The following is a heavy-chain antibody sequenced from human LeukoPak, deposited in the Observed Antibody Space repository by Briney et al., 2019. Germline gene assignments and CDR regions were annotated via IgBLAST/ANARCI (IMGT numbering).Heavy chain of an antibody. CDR3: ASGSYYDSSGYYPFDY. D-gene: IGHD3-22*01. J-gene: IGHJ4*02. CDR2: ISAYNGNT. Sequence: GASVKVSCKASGYTFTSYGISWVRQAPGQGLEWMGWISAYNGNTNYAQKLQGRVTMTTDTSTSTAYMELRSLRSDDTAVYYCASGSYYDSSGYYPFDYWGQGTLVTVSS. V-gene: IGHV1-18*01. CDR1: GYTFTSYG.